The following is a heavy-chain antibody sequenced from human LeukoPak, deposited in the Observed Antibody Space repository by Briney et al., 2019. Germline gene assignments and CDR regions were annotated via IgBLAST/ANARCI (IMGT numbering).Heavy chain of an antibody. V-gene: IGHV3-53*01. CDR1: GFTVSSNY. J-gene: IGHJ4*02. Sequence: GGSLRLSCAASGFTVSSNYMSWVRQAPGKGLEWVSVIYSGGDTYYADSVKGRFTISRANSTNTLYLQMNTLRAEDTAVYYCARASGYSGYDPFDYWGQGTLVTVSS. CDR2: IYSGGDT. CDR3: ARASGYSGYDPFDY. D-gene: IGHD5-12*01.